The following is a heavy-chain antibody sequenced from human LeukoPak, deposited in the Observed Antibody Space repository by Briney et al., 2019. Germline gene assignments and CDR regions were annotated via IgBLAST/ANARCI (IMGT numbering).Heavy chain of an antibody. CDR3: AKRCSSTSCPHYYFDY. Sequence: GGSLRLSCTASGFAFNNYARSWVRQAPGKGLEWVSTIGYSGTTYYADSVKGRFTISRDKSKNTLYLQMNSLRAEDTAIYYCAKRCSSTSCPHYYFDYWGQGTLVTVSS. V-gene: IGHV3-23*01. D-gene: IGHD2-2*01. CDR2: IGYSGTT. J-gene: IGHJ4*02. CDR1: GFAFNNYA.